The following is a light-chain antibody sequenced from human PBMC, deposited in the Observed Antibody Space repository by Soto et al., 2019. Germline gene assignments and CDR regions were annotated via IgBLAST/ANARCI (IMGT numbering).Light chain of an antibody. Sequence: QSVLTQPPSASGTPGQRVTISCSGSSSNIGSNYVYWYQQLPGTAPKLLIYRSNQRPSGVPDRFSGSKSGTSASLAISGLRSEDEADYYCAAWDDSLSVFWVFGGGTKLTVL. CDR3: AAWDDSLSVFWV. CDR1: SSNIGSNY. CDR2: RSN. V-gene: IGLV1-47*01. J-gene: IGLJ3*02.